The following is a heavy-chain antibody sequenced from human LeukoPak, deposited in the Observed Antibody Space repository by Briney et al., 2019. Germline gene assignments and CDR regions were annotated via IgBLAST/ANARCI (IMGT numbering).Heavy chain of an antibody. D-gene: IGHD3-10*02. CDR3: ARGRGNYYVSFDY. CDR1: GFTVSSNY. CDR2: IYSGGST. Sequence: PGGSLRLSCAASGFTVSSNYISWVRQAPGKGLEWVSVIYSGGSTYYADSVKGRFTISRDNSKNTLYLQMNSLRAEDTAVYYCARGRGNYYVSFDYWGQGTLVTVSS. V-gene: IGHV3-66*01. J-gene: IGHJ4*02.